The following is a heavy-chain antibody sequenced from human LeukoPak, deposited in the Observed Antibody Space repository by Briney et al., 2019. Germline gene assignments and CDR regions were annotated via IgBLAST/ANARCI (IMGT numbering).Heavy chain of an antibody. CDR1: GDSISRYY. Sequence: SETLSLTCTVSGDSISRYYWIWIRQPPGKGLEWIGEINHSGSTIYNPSLQSRVTISVDTSKIQFSLKLSSVSAADTAVYYCARGSRTPDYWGQGTLVTVSS. CDR3: ARGSRTPDY. CDR2: INHSGST. V-gene: IGHV4-34*01. J-gene: IGHJ4*02.